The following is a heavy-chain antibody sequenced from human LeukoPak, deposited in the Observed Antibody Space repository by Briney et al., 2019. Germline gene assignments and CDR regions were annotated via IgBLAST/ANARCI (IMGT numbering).Heavy chain of an antibody. Sequence: SETLSLTCAVYGGSFSGYYWSWIRQPPGKGLEWIGEINHSGSTNYNPSLKSRVTISVDTSKNQFSLKLSSVTAADTAVYYCARASSGGYYNRRYFDYWGQGTLVTVSS. CDR1: GGSFSGYY. CDR3: ARASSGGYYNRRYFDY. J-gene: IGHJ4*02. V-gene: IGHV4-34*01. CDR2: INHSGST. D-gene: IGHD3-10*01.